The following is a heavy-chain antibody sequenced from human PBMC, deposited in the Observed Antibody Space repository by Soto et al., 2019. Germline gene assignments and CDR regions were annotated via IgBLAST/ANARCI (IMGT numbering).Heavy chain of an antibody. D-gene: IGHD1-26*01. CDR2: IYWDDDK. J-gene: IGHJ4*02. Sequence: QITLKESGPTRVKPTQTLTLTCTFSGFSLSTSGVGVGWIRQPPGKALEWLALIYWDDDKRYSTSLKSRLTRTKDTSNIPVVHTMTHMDPVDTATYYCAHRAVYSGSYWDGGYFDSWGQGSLVTISS. CDR1: GFSLSTSGVG. V-gene: IGHV2-5*02. CDR3: AHRAVYSGSYWDGGYFDS.